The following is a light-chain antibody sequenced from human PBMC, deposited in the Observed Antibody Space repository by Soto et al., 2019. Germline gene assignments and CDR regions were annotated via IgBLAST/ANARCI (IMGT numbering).Light chain of an antibody. V-gene: IGKV3-20*01. CDR3: QQYGSSPPRFT. Sequence: TVLTQSPGTLSLSPGERATLSCRASQSVRSNYLAWYQQKPGQAPRLLIYGASSRATGIPDRFSGSGSGTYFTFTISRLEPEDFEVYYCQQYGSSPPRFTFGPGTKVDIK. CDR2: GAS. CDR1: QSVRSNY. J-gene: IGKJ3*01.